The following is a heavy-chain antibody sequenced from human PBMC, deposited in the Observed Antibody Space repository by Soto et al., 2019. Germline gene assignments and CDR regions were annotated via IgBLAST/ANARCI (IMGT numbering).Heavy chain of an antibody. J-gene: IGHJ4*02. CDR1: GGSFSGYY. CDR3: GRVGDYGDYHFDY. Sequence: SETLSLTCAVYGGSFSGYYWSWISHPPGKGLEWIGEINHSGSTNYNPSLKSRVTISVDTSKNQFSLKLSSVTAADTAVYYCGRVGDYGDYHFDYWGQGTLVTVSS. V-gene: IGHV4-34*01. CDR2: INHSGST. D-gene: IGHD4-17*01.